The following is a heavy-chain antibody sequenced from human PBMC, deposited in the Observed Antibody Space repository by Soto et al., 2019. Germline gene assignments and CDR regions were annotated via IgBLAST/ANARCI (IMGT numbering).Heavy chain of an antibody. CDR3: ARHYYDSSGYLY. Sequence: KPSETLSLTCTVSGGSISSSSYYWGWIRQPPGKGLEWIGSIYYSGSTYYNPSLKSRVTISVDTSKNQFSLKLSSVTAADTAVYYCARHYYDSSGYLYWGQGTLVTVSS. CDR2: IYYSGST. J-gene: IGHJ4*02. D-gene: IGHD3-22*01. CDR1: GGSISSSSYY. V-gene: IGHV4-39*01.